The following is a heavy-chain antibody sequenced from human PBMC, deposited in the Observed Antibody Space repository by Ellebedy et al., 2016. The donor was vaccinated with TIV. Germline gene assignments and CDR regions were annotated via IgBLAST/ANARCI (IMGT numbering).Heavy chain of an antibody. CDR2: INQCGST. CDR1: GGSFSGYY. CDR3: AREEGVVPAAIIGGQRRNWFDP. V-gene: IGHV4-34*01. D-gene: IGHD2-2*01. J-gene: IGHJ5*02. Sequence: SETLSLXXAVYGGSFSGYYWSWIRQPPGKGLEWSGEINQCGSTTYNPSLKSRVTISVDTSKNQFSLKLSSVTAADTAVYYCAREEGVVPAAIIGGQRRNWFDPWGQGTLVTVSS.